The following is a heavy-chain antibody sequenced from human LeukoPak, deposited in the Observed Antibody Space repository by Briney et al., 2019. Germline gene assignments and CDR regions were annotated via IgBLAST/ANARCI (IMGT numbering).Heavy chain of an antibody. V-gene: IGHV4-59*08. CDR3: ARHGTSGIHRRPFDI. CDR1: GGSMSSYY. CDR2: IYGSGST. Sequence: KPSETLSLTCTVSGGSMSSYYWSWIRQPPGKGLEWIGYIYGSGSTNYNPSLKSRVTISVDTSNNQSSLKLNSVTAADTAVYYCARHGTSGIHRRPFDIWGQGTMVTVSS. D-gene: IGHD1-26*01. J-gene: IGHJ3*02.